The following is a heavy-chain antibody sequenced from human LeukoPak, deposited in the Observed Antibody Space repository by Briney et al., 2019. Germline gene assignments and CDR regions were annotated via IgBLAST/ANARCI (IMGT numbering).Heavy chain of an antibody. J-gene: IGHJ4*02. V-gene: IGHV3-23*01. CDR1: GFTFNNQA. CDR3: ARPTSGWYAGGFDY. Sequence: QPGGSLRLSCAASGFTFNNQAMSWVRQAPGKGLEWVSAISGSGGRTYYADSVRGRFTISRDNSKSTLYLQMNSLRAEGTALYYCARPTSGWYAGGFDYWGQGILVTVSS. D-gene: IGHD6-19*01. CDR2: ISGSGGRT.